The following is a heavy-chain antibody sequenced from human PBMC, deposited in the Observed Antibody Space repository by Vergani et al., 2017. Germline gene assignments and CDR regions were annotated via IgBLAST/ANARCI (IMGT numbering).Heavy chain of an antibody. V-gene: IGHV3-15*01. Sequence: EVQPVESGGGLVKPGGSLRLSCTTSGFTFSSAWMSWVRQAPGKGLEWVARIRPKTDGETTDYAAPVKGRFTISRDDSKNTLYLQMNSLRAEDTAVYYCAKGRCSSTSCSMDYWGQGTLVTVSS. CDR2: IRPKTDGETT. CDR3: AKGRCSSTSCSMDY. D-gene: IGHD2-2*01. CDR1: GFTFSSAW. J-gene: IGHJ4*02.